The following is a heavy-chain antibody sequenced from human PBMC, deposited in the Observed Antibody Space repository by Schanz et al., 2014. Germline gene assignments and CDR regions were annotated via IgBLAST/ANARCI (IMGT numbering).Heavy chain of an antibody. J-gene: IGHJ3*02. CDR1: GFTFSGFW. V-gene: IGHV3-74*02. CDR2: INGDGSRT. Sequence: VRLVESGGGLVQPGGSLSLSCAASGFTFSGFWMHWVRQAPGKGLVWVSRINGDGSRTAYADSVKGRFTISRDNAKNTLYLQMNSLRAEDTAVYYCAKSDAFDIWGQGTLVTVAS. CDR3: AKSDAFDI.